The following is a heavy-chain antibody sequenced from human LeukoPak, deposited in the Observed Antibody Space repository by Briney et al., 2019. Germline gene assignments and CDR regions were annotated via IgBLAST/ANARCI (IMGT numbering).Heavy chain of an antibody. Sequence: SETLSLTCTVSGGSISRSSYYWGWIRQPPGKGLEWIGSIYYSGSTYYNPSLKSRVTISVDTSKNQFSLKLSSVTAADTAVYYCARRSYSIGWYDDYWGQGTLVTVSS. CDR1: GGSISRSSYY. D-gene: IGHD6-19*01. CDR2: IYYSGST. CDR3: ARRSYSIGWYDDY. J-gene: IGHJ4*02. V-gene: IGHV4-39*01.